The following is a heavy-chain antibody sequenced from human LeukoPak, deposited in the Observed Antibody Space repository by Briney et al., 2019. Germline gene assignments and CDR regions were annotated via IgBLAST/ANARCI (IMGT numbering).Heavy chain of an antibody. CDR2: IIPIFGTA. Sequence: SVKVSCKASRGTFISYAISWVRQAPGQGLEWMGGIIPIFGTANYAQKFQGRVTISTDESTSTAYMELSSLRSEDTAVYYCAIRLRVVVITGYFDYWGQGTLVTVSS. V-gene: IGHV1-69*05. D-gene: IGHD3-22*01. J-gene: IGHJ4*02. CDR1: RGTFISYA. CDR3: AIRLRVVVITGYFDY.